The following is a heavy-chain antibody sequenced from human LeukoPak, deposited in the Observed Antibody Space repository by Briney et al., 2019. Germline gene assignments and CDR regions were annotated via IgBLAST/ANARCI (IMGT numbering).Heavy chain of an antibody. CDR2: INPNSGGT. J-gene: IGHJ4*02. Sequence: ASVKVSCKASGYTFTGYYMHWVRQAPGQGLEWMGWINPNSGGTNYAQKFQGRVTMTRDTSISTAYMELSRLRSDDTAVYYCARTRDSSFGAWYYFDYWGQGTLVTASS. D-gene: IGHD3-22*01. V-gene: IGHV1-2*02. CDR3: ARTRDSSFGAWYYFDY. CDR1: GYTFTGYY.